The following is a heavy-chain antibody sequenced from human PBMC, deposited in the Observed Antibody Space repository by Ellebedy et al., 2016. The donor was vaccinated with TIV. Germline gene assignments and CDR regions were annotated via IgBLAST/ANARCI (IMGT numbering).Heavy chain of an antibody. CDR1: YDSISSYY. J-gene: IGHJ4*02. Sequence: MPSETLSLTCTVSYDSISSYYWSWIRQPPGKGLEWIGYIYYSGITNYNPSLKSRVTISLDTSKNQPSLKLNYVTAADTAVYYCATGPNQDFFDYWGQGTLVTVSS. CDR2: IYYSGIT. D-gene: IGHD1-14*01. V-gene: IGHV4-59*01. CDR3: ATGPNQDFFDY.